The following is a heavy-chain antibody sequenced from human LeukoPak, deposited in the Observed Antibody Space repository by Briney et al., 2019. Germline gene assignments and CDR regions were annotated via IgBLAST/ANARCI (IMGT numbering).Heavy chain of an antibody. V-gene: IGHV4-59*01. J-gene: IGHJ3*02. CDR1: GGSISSYY. CDR2: IYYSGST. D-gene: IGHD1-14*01. CDR3: AKAFGSRKAFDI. Sequence: SETLSLTCTVSGGSISSYYWSWIRQPPGKGLEWIGYIYYSGSTNYNPSLKSRVTISVDTSKNQFSLKLSSVTAADTAVYYCAKAFGSRKAFDIWGQGTMVTVSS.